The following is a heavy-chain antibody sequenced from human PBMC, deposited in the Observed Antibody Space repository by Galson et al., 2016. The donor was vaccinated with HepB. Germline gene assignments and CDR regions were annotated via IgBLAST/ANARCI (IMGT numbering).Heavy chain of an antibody. CDR1: GYRFTSYW. CDR2: IYPGDSDT. J-gene: IGHJ6*03. V-gene: IGHV5-51*01. Sequence: QSGAEVKKPGESLKISCKGSGYRFTSYWIGWVRQMPGKGLEWVGIIYPGDSDTRYSPSFQGQVTISADKSISTAYLQWSSLKASDTALYYGARTTGLVVPGAMGTEGYYYYIDVWGKETTVTVSS. CDR3: ARTTGLVVPGAMGTEGYYYYIDV. D-gene: IGHD2-2*01.